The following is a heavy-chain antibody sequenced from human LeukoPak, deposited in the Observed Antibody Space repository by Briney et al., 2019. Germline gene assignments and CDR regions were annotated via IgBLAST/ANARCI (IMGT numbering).Heavy chain of an antibody. CDR3: AKDTGDGMTGTSGAFDI. D-gene: IGHD1-20*01. V-gene: IGHV3-9*01. CDR1: GFTFDDYA. J-gene: IGHJ3*02. Sequence: GGSLRLSCAAPGFTFDDYAMHWVRQAPGKGLEWVSGISWNSGSIGYADSVKGRFTISRDNAKNSLYLQMNSLRAEDTALYYCAKDTGDGMTGTSGAFDIWGQGTMVTVSS. CDR2: ISWNSGSI.